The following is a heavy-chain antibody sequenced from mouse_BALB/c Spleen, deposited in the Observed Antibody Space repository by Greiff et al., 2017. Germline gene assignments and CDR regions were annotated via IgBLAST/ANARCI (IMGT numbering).Heavy chain of an antibody. D-gene: IGHD2-4*01. J-gene: IGHJ4*01. V-gene: IGHV3-2*02. CDR1: GYSITSDYA. CDR2: ISYSGST. Sequence: VQLQQSGPGLVKPSQSLSLTCTVTGYSITSDYAWNWIRQFPGNKLEWMGYISYSGSTSYNPSLKSRISITRDTSKNQFFLQLNSVTTEDTATYYCAQIYYDYGAMDYWGQGTSVTVSS. CDR3: AQIYYDYGAMDY.